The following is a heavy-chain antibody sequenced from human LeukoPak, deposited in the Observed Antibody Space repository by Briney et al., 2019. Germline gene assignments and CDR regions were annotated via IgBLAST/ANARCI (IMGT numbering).Heavy chain of an antibody. V-gene: IGHV3-23*01. D-gene: IGHD5-18*01. Sequence: GGSLRLSCAASGFTFSDYYMSWVRQAPGKGLEWVSAISGSGGSTYYADSVKGRFTISRDNSKNTLYLQMNSLRAEDTAVYYCAKIGRTAMVTAMFDSYYFDYWGQGTLVTVSS. CDR2: ISGSGGST. CDR3: AKIGRTAMVTAMFDSYYFDY. J-gene: IGHJ4*02. CDR1: GFTFSDYY.